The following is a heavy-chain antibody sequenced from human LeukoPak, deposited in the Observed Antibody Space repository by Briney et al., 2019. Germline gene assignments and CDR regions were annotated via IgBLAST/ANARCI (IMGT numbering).Heavy chain of an antibody. Sequence: SETLSLTCAVYGGSLSGYYWSWIRQPPGKGLEWIGEINHSGSTKYNPSLKSRVTISVDTSKNQFSLNLSSVTAADSAVYYCARVVVGGSRKRDYEHYYMDVWGKGTTVTVSS. CDR1: GGSLSGYY. V-gene: IGHV4-34*01. CDR2: INHSGST. CDR3: ARVVVGGSRKRDYEHYYMDV. J-gene: IGHJ6*03. D-gene: IGHD2-15*01.